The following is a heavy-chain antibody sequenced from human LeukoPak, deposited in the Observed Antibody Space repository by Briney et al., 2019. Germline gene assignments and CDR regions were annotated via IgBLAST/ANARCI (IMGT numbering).Heavy chain of an antibody. Sequence: ASVKVSCKASGYTFTSCGISWVRQAPGQGLEWMGWISVYNGNTNYAQKLQGRVTMTTDTSTTTAYMELRSLRSDDTAVYYCARGDSSGVGFDYWGQGTLVTVSS. J-gene: IGHJ4*02. CDR1: GYTFTSCG. V-gene: IGHV1-18*01. D-gene: IGHD3-22*01. CDR2: ISVYNGNT. CDR3: ARGDSSGVGFDY.